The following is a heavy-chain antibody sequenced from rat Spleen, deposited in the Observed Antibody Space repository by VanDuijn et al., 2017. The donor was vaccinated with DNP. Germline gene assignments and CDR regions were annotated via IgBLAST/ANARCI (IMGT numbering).Heavy chain of an antibody. V-gene: IGHV5-22*01. Sequence: EVQLVESGGGLVQPGRSLKLSCAASGFTFSDYYMAWVRQAPKKGLEWVASISYEGSSTYYGDSVKGRFTISRDNAKSTLYLQMNSLRSEDTATYDCARRPSSYSYYFDYWGQGVMVTVSS. CDR2: ISYEGSST. CDR3: ARRPSSYSYYFDY. CDR1: GFTFSDYY. D-gene: IGHD1-2*01. J-gene: IGHJ2*01.